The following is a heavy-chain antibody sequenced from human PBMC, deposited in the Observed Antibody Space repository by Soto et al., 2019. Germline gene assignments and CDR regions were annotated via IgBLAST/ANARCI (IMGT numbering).Heavy chain of an antibody. CDR3: AKDFTVNSGYPYYFDY. CDR2: ISGSGGST. CDR1: GFTFSSYA. D-gene: IGHD3-22*01. V-gene: IGHV3-23*01. J-gene: IGHJ4*02. Sequence: GGSLRLSCAASGFTFSSYAMSWVRQAPGKGPEWVSAISGSGGSTYYADSVKGRFTISRDNSKNTLYLQMNSLRAEDTAVYYCAKDFTVNSGYPYYFDYWGQGTLVTVSS.